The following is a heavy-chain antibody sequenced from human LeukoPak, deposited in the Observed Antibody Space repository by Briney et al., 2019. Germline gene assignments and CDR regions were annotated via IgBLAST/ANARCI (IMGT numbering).Heavy chain of an antibody. Sequence: SETLSLTCTVSGGSISSYYWSWIRQPAGKGLEWIAYIYYSGSTSYNPSLKSRVTISLDTSKNQLSLKLNSVTAADTAVYYCARLGSASWYFDLWGRGSLVTVSS. CDR3: ARLGSASWYFDL. CDR1: GGSISSYY. V-gene: IGHV4-59*01. D-gene: IGHD3-10*01. CDR2: IYYSGST. J-gene: IGHJ2*01.